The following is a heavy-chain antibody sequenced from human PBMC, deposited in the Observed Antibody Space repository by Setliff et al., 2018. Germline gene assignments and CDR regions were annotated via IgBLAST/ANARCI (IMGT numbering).Heavy chain of an antibody. CDR1: GYTFTGYY. Sequence: ASVKVSCKASGYTFTGYYLHWVRQAPGQGLEWMGCINSHSGDTKYAQKFQGRVTMTRDTSISTVYMELSSLRFDDTAVYYCARGRVLATSEADLGDYWGQGTLVTVSS. V-gene: IGHV1-2*02. D-gene: IGHD6-19*01. J-gene: IGHJ4*02. CDR2: INSHSGDT. CDR3: ARGRVLATSEADLGDY.